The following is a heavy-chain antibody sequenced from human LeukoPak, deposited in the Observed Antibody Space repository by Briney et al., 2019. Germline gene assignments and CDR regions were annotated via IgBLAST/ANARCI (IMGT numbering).Heavy chain of an antibody. J-gene: IGHJ4*02. Sequence: GGSLRLSCAASGFTFSSYSMNWVRQAPGKGLEWVSSISSSSSYIYYADSVKGRFTISRDNAKNSLYLQMNSLRAEDTAVYYCARVSRVALGYYDSSGYAFDYWGQGTLVTVSS. CDR1: GFTFSSYS. D-gene: IGHD3-22*01. CDR2: ISSSSSYI. V-gene: IGHV3-21*01. CDR3: ARVSRVALGYYDSSGYAFDY.